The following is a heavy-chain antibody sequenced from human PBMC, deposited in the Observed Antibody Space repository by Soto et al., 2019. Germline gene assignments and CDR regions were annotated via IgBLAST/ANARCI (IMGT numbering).Heavy chain of an antibody. J-gene: IGHJ6*02. Sequence: ASVKVSCKAFGYTFTTYGINWVRQAPGQGLEWMGWVSPYNGDTTYAQKVQGRVTMTTDTSTRTAYLELRSLRFDYTAVYYCAREVGHMDVWGQGTTVTVSS. V-gene: IGHV1-18*04. CDR1: GYTFTTYG. CDR2: VSPYNGDT. CDR3: AREVGHMDV.